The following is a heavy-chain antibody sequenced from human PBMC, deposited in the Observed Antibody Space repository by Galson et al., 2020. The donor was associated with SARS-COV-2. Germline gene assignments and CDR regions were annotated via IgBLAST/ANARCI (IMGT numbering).Heavy chain of an antibody. D-gene: IGHD6-13*01. J-gene: IGHJ3*02. Sequence: SQTLSLTCTVSDGSISSYFWSWIRQPPGKGLEWIGYLYYSGNTNYNPSLKSRVSLSVDTSKNQFSLRLRSVTAADTAVYYCARDGSDAFDTWGPGTMVTVSS. CDR1: DGSISSYF. CDR2: LYYSGNT. CDR3: ARDGSDAFDT. V-gene: IGHV4-59*01.